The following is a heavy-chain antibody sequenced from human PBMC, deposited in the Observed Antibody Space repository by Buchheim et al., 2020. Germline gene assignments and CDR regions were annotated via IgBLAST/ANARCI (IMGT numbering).Heavy chain of an antibody. Sequence: QVQLQESGPGLVKPSETLSLTCSVSGDSVRSYYWTWIRHAPGRGLEWIGYIQDSGNSTYNPSLVSRVSLSVDTFNNRISLTLRSVTAADTAVYYCAKVDRFRWYGIFDSWGQG. CDR1: GDSVRSYY. CDR3: AKVDRFRWYGIFDS. V-gene: IGHV4-59*02. CDR2: IQDSGNS. J-gene: IGHJ4*02. D-gene: IGHD2-15*01.